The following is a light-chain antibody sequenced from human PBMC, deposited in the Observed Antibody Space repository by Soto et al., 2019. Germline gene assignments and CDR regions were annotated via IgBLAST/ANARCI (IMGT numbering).Light chain of an antibody. CDR2: LNSDGSH. CDR1: SGHSSYA. CDR3: QTWGTGIYV. Sequence: QPVLTQSPSASASLGASVKLTCTLSSGHSSYAIAWHQQQPEKGPRYLMKLNSDGSHSKGDGIPDRFSGSSSGAERYLTIASLQYEDEADYYCQTWGTGIYVLGAGTKLTVL. J-gene: IGLJ1*01. V-gene: IGLV4-69*01.